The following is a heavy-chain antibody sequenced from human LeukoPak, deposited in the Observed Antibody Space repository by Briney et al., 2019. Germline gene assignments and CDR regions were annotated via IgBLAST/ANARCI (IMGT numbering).Heavy chain of an antibody. J-gene: IGHJ5*02. CDR3: TREARAGNWFDP. V-gene: IGHV1-2*02. CDR1: GYTFNDYY. CDR2: INPDSGGT. D-gene: IGHD5-12*01. Sequence: GASVKVSCKASGYTFNDYYIRWVRQAPGQGLEWVGWINPDSGGTKYAQKFQGRVTMTRDTSIRTVYMELSRLTYDDTAVFYCTREARAGNWFDPWGQGTLVTVSS.